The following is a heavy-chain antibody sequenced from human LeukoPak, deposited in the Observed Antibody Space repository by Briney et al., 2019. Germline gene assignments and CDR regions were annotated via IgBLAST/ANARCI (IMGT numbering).Heavy chain of an antibody. CDR2: ISYDGSNK. CDR1: GFTFSSYA. V-gene: IGHV3-30-3*01. J-gene: IGHJ6*02. D-gene: IGHD2-2*01. Sequence: PGGSLRLSCAASGFTFSSYAMHWVRQAPGKGLEWVAVISYDGSNKYYADSVKGRFTISRDNSKNTPYLQMNSLRAEDTAVYYCARDRSVVVPAAITNYYYGMDVWGQGTTVTVSS. CDR3: ARDRSVVVPAAITNYYYGMDV.